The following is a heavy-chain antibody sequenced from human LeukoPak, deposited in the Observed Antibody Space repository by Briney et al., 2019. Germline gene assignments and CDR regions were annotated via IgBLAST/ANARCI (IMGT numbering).Heavy chain of an antibody. Sequence: GRSLRLSCAASGFTFDDYAMHWVRQAPGKGLGWVSGISWNSGSIGYADSVKGRFTISRDNAKNSLYLQMNSLRAEDTALYYCAKDGHSSSWYGGDFDYWGQGTLVTVSS. D-gene: IGHD6-13*01. CDR1: GFTFDDYA. J-gene: IGHJ4*02. V-gene: IGHV3-9*01. CDR2: ISWNSGSI. CDR3: AKDGHSSSWYGGDFDY.